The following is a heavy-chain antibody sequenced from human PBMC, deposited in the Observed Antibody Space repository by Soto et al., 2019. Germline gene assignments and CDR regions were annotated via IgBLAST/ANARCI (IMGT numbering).Heavy chain of an antibody. Sequence: ASVKVSCKASGYTFSSYALHWVRQAPGQGLEWMGWINAANGNVKYSQKFQGRVTITRDTSASTAYMELSSLRSEDTAVYYCARAVGQFDPWGQGTLVTV. CDR3: ARAVGQFDP. J-gene: IGHJ5*02. D-gene: IGHD6-19*01. CDR2: INAANGNV. CDR1: GYTFSSYA. V-gene: IGHV1-3*01.